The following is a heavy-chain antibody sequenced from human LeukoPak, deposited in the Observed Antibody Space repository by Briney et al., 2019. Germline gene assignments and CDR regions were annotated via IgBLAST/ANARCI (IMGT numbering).Heavy chain of an antibody. CDR3: ARGIAGRDGYNWGDNWFDP. CDR2: IYYSGST. CDR1: GGSISSGGYY. V-gene: IGHV4-31*03. D-gene: IGHD5-24*01. Sequence: SETLSLTCTVSGGSISSGGYYWSWIRQHPGKGLEWIGYIYYSGSTYYNPSLKSRVTISVDRSKNQFSLKLSSVTAADTAVYYCARGIAGRDGYNWGDNWFDPWGQGTLVTVSS. J-gene: IGHJ5*02.